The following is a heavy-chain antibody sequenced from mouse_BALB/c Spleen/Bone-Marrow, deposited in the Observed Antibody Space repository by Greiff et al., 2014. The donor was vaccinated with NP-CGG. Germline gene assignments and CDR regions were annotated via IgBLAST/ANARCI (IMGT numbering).Heavy chain of an antibody. CDR2: IYPGDGDT. J-gene: IGHJ2*01. CDR1: GYAFSSYW. V-gene: IGHV1-80*01. D-gene: IGHD4-1*01. Sequence: QVQLQQSGAELVRPGSSVKISCKASGYAFSSYWMNWVKQRPGQGLEWIGQIYPGDGDTHYNGNFKDKATLTTDKSSTTAYMQLSSLTSEDSAVYFCARGGRLTGYYFDYWGQGTTLTVSS. CDR3: ARGGRLTGYYFDY.